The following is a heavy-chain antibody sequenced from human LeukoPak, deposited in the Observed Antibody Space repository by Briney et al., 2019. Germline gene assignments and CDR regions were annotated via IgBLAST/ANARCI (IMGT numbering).Heavy chain of an antibody. CDR1: GYTFTSYY. CDR2: INPSGGST. Sequence: ASVKVSCKASGYTFTSYYMHWVRQAPGQGLEWMGIINPSGGSTSYAQKFQGRVTVTRDTSIRTVYMELTRLTSDDTAVYYCATGPNIYGSGRSYYDPWGQGTLVTVSS. J-gene: IGHJ5*02. V-gene: IGHV1-46*01. D-gene: IGHD3-10*01. CDR3: ATGPNIYGSGRSYYDP.